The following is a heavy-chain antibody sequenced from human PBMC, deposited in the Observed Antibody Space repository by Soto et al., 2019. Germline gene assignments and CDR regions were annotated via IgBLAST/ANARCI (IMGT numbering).Heavy chain of an antibody. CDR2: ISAYNGNT. V-gene: IGHV1-18*01. CDR1: GFTFSSYW. J-gene: IGHJ6*03. D-gene: IGHD4-17*01. Sequence: GGSVEGSRKASGFTFSSYWISWVRQAPGQGLEWMGWISAYNGNTNYAQKLQGRVTMTTDTSTSTAYMELRSLRSDDTAVYYCARVVDGDYPIYYYYMDVWGKGTTVTVSS. CDR3: ARVVDGDYPIYYYYMDV.